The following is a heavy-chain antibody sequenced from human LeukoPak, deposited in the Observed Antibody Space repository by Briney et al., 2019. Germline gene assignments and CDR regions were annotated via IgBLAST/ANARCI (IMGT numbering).Heavy chain of an antibody. CDR2: VSGSGGST. Sequence: GGSLRLSCAASGFTFSNSALSWVRQAPGKGLEWVSDVSGSGGSTYYADSVKGRFTISRDNSKNTLYLQMNSLRAEDTAVYYCAKRIQSAMATGYWGQGTLVTVSS. D-gene: IGHD5-18*01. V-gene: IGHV3-23*01. J-gene: IGHJ4*02. CDR3: AKRIQSAMATGY. CDR1: GFTFSNSA.